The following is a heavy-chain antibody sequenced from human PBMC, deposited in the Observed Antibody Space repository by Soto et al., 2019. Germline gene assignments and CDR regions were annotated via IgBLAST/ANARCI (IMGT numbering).Heavy chain of an antibody. CDR3: ARNYDFWSGLETLNWFDP. CDR1: GGSISSGGYY. CDR2: IYYSGST. Sequence: SETLSLTCTVSGGSISSGGYYWSWIRQHPGKGLEWIGYIYYSGSTYYNPSLKSRVTISVDTSKNQFSLKLSSVTAADTAVYYCARNYDFWSGLETLNWFDPWGQGTLVTVSS. V-gene: IGHV4-31*03. D-gene: IGHD3-3*01. J-gene: IGHJ5*02.